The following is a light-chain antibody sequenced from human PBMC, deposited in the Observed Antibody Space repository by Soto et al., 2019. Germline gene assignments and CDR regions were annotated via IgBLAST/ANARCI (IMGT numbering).Light chain of an antibody. CDR3: CSYAGSSLYV. Sequence: QSVLTHPASVSGSPGQSITISCTGTSSDVGSYNLVSWYQQHPGKAPKLMIYEGSKRPSGVSNRFSGSKSGNTASLTISGLQAEDEADYYCCSYAGSSLYVFGTGTKLTVL. CDR2: EGS. V-gene: IGLV2-23*01. J-gene: IGLJ1*01. CDR1: SSDVGSYNL.